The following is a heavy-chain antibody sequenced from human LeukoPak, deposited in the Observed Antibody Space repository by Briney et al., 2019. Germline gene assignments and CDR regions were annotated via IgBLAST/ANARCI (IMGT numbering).Heavy chain of an antibody. CDR1: GASISSSSYY. Sequence: KASETLSLSCTVSGASISSSSYYWGWIRQPRGKGLEWIGSIYYSGSTYYNPSLKSRVTISVDTSKNQFSLKLSSVTAADTAVYYCARHFYGSGSYADYWGQGTLVTVSS. V-gene: IGHV4-39*01. D-gene: IGHD3-10*01. J-gene: IGHJ4*02. CDR2: IYYSGST. CDR3: ARHFYGSGSYADY.